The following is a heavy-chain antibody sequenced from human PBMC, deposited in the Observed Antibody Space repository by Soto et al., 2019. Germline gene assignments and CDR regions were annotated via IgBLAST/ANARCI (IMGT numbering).Heavy chain of an antibody. J-gene: IGHJ6*02. CDR2: IPQDGVDG. D-gene: IGHD2-21*02. V-gene: IGHV3-7*03. CDR1: GFTFSMYS. CDR3: ARDHLILPAHDFFYGSDV. Sequence: PGGSLRLSCEVSGFTFSMYSMSWVRQSPGKGLEWVAKIPQDGVDGHYADSVKGRFTISRDNGKNPLYLQLHNLRAEDTAVYYCARDHLILPAHDFFYGSDVWGQGTTVTVSS.